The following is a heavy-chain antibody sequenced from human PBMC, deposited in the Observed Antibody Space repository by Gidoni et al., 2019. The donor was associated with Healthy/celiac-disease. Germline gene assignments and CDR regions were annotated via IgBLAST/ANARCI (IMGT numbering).Heavy chain of an antibody. CDR1: GSTFSRYA. V-gene: IGHV3-23*01. CDR2: IIGIGGNS. Sequence: EVQLLESGGCLVQPGGSLRLSCAASGSTFSRYAMGWVRQAPGKGLEWVSAIIGIGGNSYYADSVKGRFTISRDNSKNTLYLQMNSLRAEDTAVYYCAKVVAVADTTGDCFDYWGQGTLVTVSS. CDR3: AKVVAVADTTGDCFDY. J-gene: IGHJ4*02. D-gene: IGHD6-19*01.